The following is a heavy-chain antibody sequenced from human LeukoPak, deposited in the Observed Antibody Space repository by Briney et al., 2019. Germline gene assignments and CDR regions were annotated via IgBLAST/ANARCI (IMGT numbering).Heavy chain of an antibody. V-gene: IGHV3-74*01. D-gene: IGHD5-24*01. J-gene: IGHJ4*02. CDR2: IKGDGSI. Sequence: PGGSLRLSCAASGFTFSSYWMHWVRQAPGKGLVWVSRIKGDGSISYADSVEGRFTISRDNAKNTLYLQMNSLRAEDTAVYYCARARDGYNYLYFDYWGQGSLVTVSS. CDR3: ARARDGYNYLYFDY. CDR1: GFTFSSYW.